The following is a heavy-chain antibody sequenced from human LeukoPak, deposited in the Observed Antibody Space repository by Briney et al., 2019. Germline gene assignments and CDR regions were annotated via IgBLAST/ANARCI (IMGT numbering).Heavy chain of an antibody. CDR1: GYTFTKYY. Sequence: ASVKVSCKASGYTFTKYYMHWVRQAPGQGLEWMGWISAYNGNTNYAQKLQGRVTMTSDTSTSTAYMELRSLRSDDTAVYYCARDLYYYDSSGSNAFDYWGQGTLVTVSS. CDR2: ISAYNGNT. V-gene: IGHV1-18*04. D-gene: IGHD3-22*01. CDR3: ARDLYYYDSSGSNAFDY. J-gene: IGHJ4*02.